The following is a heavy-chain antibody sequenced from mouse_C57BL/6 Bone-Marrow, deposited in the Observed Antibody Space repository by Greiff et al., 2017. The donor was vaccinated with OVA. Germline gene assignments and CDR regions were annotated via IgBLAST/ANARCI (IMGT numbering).Heavy chain of an antibody. Sequence: QVQLQQSGAELVRPGASVKLSCKASGYTFTDYEMHCVKHTPVHGLEWIGAIDPETCGTAYNQKFKGKATLTADKSSSTAYMELRSLSSEDSAVYYCTGYGSSLDYWGQGTTLTVSS. J-gene: IGHJ2*01. D-gene: IGHD1-1*01. CDR2: IDPETCGT. CDR3: TGYGSSLDY. CDR1: GYTFTDYE. V-gene: IGHV1-23*01.